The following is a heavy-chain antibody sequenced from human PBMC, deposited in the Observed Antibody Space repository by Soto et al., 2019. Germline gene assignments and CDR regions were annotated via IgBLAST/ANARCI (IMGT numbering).Heavy chain of an antibody. CDR3: ARYGTFGANGGSLGI. CDR2: LWYDGSNK. J-gene: IGHJ3*02. Sequence: GGSLTLSCTASGFTFRTYGMHWVRQAPGKGLEWVAILWYDGSNKYYAESVKGRFTISRDNSKNTLYLPMNSLRAEVKAVYYCARYGTFGANGGSLGIWGQGTMVTVSS. D-gene: IGHD3-16*01. V-gene: IGHV3-33*01. CDR1: GFTFRTYG.